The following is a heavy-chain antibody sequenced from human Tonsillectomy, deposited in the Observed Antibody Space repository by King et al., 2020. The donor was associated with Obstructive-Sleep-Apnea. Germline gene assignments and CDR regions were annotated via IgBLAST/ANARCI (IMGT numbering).Heavy chain of an antibody. Sequence: VQLVESGGGLVQPGGSLRLSCAASGFTFSSYWMHWVRQAPGKGLVWVSRSNSDESRASYADSVKGRLTISRDNAKNTLHLQMNSLRAADTAGDYGARPMGGGIYDSSGYFDYWGQGTLVTVSS. D-gene: IGHD3-22*01. CDR2: SNSDESRA. CDR1: GFTFSSYW. J-gene: IGHJ4*02. V-gene: IGHV3-74*01. CDR3: ARPMGGGIYDSSGYFDY.